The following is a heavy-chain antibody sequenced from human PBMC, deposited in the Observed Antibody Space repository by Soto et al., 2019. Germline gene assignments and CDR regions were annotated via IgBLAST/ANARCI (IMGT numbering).Heavy chain of an antibody. V-gene: IGHV3-23*01. CDR1: GVGFSNYG. CDR3: ATDPRGPDY. J-gene: IGHJ4*02. Sequence: VHLLESGGGLVQPGGSLNLSCATSGVGFSNYGMSWVRQAPGKGLEWVSGISASGDSTYYADPVKGRFTISVANSKRTRYLQMNSLRAEDTAIYYCATDPRGPDYWGQGTQVTGS. CDR2: ISASGDST.